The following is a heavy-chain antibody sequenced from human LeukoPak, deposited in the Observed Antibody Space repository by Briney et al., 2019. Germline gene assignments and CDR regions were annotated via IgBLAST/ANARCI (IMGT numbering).Heavy chain of an antibody. V-gene: IGHV4-34*01. J-gene: IGHJ4*02. CDR3: ARRRTTGTRSYFDY. CDR2: INHSGST. CDR1: GGSFSGYY. D-gene: IGHD1-1*01. Sequence: SETLSLTCAVYGGSFSGYYWSWIRQPPGKGLEWIGEINHSGSTNYNPSLKSRVTISVDTSKNQFSLKLSSVTAADTAVYYCARRRTTGTRSYFDYWGQGTLVTVSS.